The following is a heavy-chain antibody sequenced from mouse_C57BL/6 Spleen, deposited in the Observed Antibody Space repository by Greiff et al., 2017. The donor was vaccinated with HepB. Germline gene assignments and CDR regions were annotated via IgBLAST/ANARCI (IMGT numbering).Heavy chain of an antibody. Sequence: EVQLQQSGAELVRPGASVKLSCTASGFNIKDDYMHWVKQRPEQGLEWIGWIDPENGDTEYASKFQGKATITADTSSNTAYLQLSSLTSEDTAVYYRTTGGAAQATGYWGQGTTLTVSS. J-gene: IGHJ2*01. CDR1: GFNIKDDY. V-gene: IGHV14-4*01. CDR2: IDPENGDT. D-gene: IGHD3-2*02. CDR3: TTGGAAQATGY.